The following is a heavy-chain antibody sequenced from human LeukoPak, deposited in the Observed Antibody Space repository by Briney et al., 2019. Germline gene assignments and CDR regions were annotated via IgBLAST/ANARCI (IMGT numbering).Heavy chain of an antibody. J-gene: IGHJ4*02. CDR3: ARSSGGDSTFDY. D-gene: IGHD4-17*01. CDR2: IYHSGST. CDR1: GYSIISGYY. Sequence: KPSETLSLTCTVSGYSIISGYYWGWIRQPPGKGLEWIGSIYHSGSTYYNPSLKSRVTISVDTSKNQFSLKLSSVTAADTAVYYCARSSGGDSTFDYWGQGTLVTVSS. V-gene: IGHV4-38-2*02.